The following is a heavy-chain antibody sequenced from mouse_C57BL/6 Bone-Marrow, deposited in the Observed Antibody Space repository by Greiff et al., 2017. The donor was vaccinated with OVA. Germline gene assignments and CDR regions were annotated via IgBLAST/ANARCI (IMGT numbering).Heavy chain of an antibody. CDR1: GYAFSSSW. Sequence: VQLQQSGPELVKPGASVKISCKASGYAFSSSWMNWVKQRPGKGLEWIGRIYPGDGDTNYNGKFKGKATLTADKSSSTAYMQLSSLTSEDSAVYFCARGRQLRLRGNYYFDYWGQGTSLTVSS. J-gene: IGHJ2*02. CDR2: IYPGDGDT. V-gene: IGHV1-82*01. CDR3: ARGRQLRLRGNYYFDY. D-gene: IGHD3-2*02.